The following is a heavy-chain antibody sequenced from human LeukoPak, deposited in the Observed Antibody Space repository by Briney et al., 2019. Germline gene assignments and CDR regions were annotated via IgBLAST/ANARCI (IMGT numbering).Heavy chain of an antibody. Sequence: GGSLRLSCAASGFTFSSYGMHWVRQAPGKGLEWVAVIWYDGSNKYYADSVKGRFTISRDNSKNTLYLQMNSLRAEDTAVYYCARGATTTPYYGMDVWGQGTTVTVSS. CDR1: GFTFSSYG. D-gene: IGHD1-1*01. CDR2: IWYDGSNK. CDR3: ARGATTTPYYGMDV. J-gene: IGHJ6*02. V-gene: IGHV3-33*01.